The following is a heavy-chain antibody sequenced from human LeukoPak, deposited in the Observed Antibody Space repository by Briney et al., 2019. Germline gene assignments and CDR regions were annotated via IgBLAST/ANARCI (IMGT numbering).Heavy chain of an antibody. Sequence: ASVRVSCKASGYTFTSYGISWVRQAPGQGLEWMGWISAYNGNTNYAQKLQGRVTMTTDTSTSTAYMELRSLRPDDTAVYYCARYDFWSGLLPCYMDVWGKGATVTVSS. J-gene: IGHJ6*03. CDR2: ISAYNGNT. CDR3: ARYDFWSGLLPCYMDV. CDR1: GYTFTSYG. V-gene: IGHV1-18*01. D-gene: IGHD3-3*01.